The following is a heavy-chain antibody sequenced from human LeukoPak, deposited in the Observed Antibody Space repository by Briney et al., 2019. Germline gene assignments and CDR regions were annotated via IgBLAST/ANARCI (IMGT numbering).Heavy chain of an antibody. Sequence: KSSETLSLTCAVYGGSFSGYYWSWIRQPPGKGLEWIGEINHSGSTNYNPSLKSRVTISVDTSKNQFSLKLSSVTAADTAVYYCARGDSVAPDYWGQGTLVTVSS. CDR3: ARGDSVAPDY. CDR2: INHSGST. J-gene: IGHJ4*02. CDR1: GGSFSGYY. V-gene: IGHV4-34*01. D-gene: IGHD2-15*01.